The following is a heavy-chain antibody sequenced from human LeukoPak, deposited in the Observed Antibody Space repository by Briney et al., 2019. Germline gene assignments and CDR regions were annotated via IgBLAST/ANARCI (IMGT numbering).Heavy chain of an antibody. J-gene: IGHJ4*02. D-gene: IGHD3-22*01. Sequence: PGGSLRLSCAASGFSFSSYAMHWVRQGPGKGLEWVAIISYDGRNDHYADSVKGRFTISRDNSKNTLYLQMNNLRAEDTAVYFCAKLGFDSSGSHTLLDYWGQGTLVTVSS. CDR3: AKLGFDSSGSHTLLDY. CDR2: ISYDGRND. CDR1: GFSFSSYA. V-gene: IGHV3-30*18.